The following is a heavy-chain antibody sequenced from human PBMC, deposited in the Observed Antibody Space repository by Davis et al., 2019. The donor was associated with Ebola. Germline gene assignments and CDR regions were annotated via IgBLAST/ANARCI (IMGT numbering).Heavy chain of an antibody. V-gene: IGHV1-18*01. CDR2: ISAYNGNT. CDR1: GYTFRNSA. CDR3: ARTSIVGTTTTASDI. D-gene: IGHD1-26*01. J-gene: IGHJ3*02. Sequence: ASVNVSCKASGYTFRNSAISWVRQAPGQGLEWMGWISAYNGNTNYAQILQGRVTMTTDTSTGTAYMELRSLRSDDTAVYFCARTSIVGTTTTASDIWGQGTKVTVSS.